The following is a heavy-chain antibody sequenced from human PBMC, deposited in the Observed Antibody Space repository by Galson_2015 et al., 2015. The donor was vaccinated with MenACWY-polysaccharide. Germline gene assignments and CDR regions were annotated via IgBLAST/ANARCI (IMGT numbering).Heavy chain of an antibody. Sequence: PALVKPTQTLTLTCTFSGFSLITTGVGVNWIRQPPGKALEWLAVIYWDGDNRYSPSLRSRLTVTKDTSKNQVVLTMTNMDPVDTATYYCAHVMITFGGVIGDDAFDVWGQGTMVTVSP. V-gene: IGHV2-5*02. CDR3: AHVMITFGGVIGDDAFDV. J-gene: IGHJ3*01. D-gene: IGHD3-16*01. CDR1: GFSLITTGVG. CDR2: IYWDGDN.